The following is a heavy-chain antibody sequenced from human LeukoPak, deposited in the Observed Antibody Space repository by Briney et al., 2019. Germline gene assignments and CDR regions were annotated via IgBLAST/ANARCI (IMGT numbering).Heavy chain of an antibody. Sequence: GGSPRLSCAASGFFFSAYGIHWVRQAPGNGLEWVAVISYDGSNKYYADSVKGRFTISRDNSKNTLYLQMNSLRAEDTAVYYCASDRYSSSWTGDYYYGMDVWGQGTTVTVSS. CDR3: ASDRYSSSWTGDYYYGMDV. CDR1: GFFFSAYG. V-gene: IGHV3-30*03. J-gene: IGHJ6*02. CDR2: ISYDGSNK. D-gene: IGHD6-13*01.